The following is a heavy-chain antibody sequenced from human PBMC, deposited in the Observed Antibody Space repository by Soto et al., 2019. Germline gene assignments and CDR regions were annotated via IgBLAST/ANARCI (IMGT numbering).Heavy chain of an antibody. CDR1: GGSISSSSYY. CDR2: TYYSGST. J-gene: IGHJ6*02. D-gene: IGHD6-19*01. V-gene: IGHV4-39*01. Sequence: SETLSLTCTVSGGSISSSSYYWGWIRQPPGKGLEWIGSTYYSGSTYYNPSLKSRVTISVDTSKNQFSLKLSSVTAADTAVYYCARTTEDSSGHYHYYYYYGMDVWGQGTTVT. CDR3: ARTTEDSSGHYHYYYYYGMDV.